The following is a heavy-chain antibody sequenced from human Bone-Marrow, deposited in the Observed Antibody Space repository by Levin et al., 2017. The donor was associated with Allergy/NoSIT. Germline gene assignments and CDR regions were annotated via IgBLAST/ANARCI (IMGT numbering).Heavy chain of an antibody. Sequence: GESLKISCAASGFTFSSYSMNWVRQAPGKGLEWVSYISSSSSTIYYAYSVKGRFTISRDNAKNSLYLQMNSLRAEDTAVYYCARPLAVSERDYWGQGTLVTVSS. CDR3: ARPLAVSERDY. D-gene: IGHD1-1*01. V-gene: IGHV3-48*01. CDR2: ISSSSSTI. CDR1: GFTFSSYS. J-gene: IGHJ4*02.